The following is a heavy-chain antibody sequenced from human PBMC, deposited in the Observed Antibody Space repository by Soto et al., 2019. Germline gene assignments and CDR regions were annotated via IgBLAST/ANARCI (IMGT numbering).Heavy chain of an antibody. CDR3: AKDSDPLDSSGYYAFDI. D-gene: IGHD3-22*01. CDR1: GFTFSSYA. Sequence: GGSLRLSCAASGFTFSSYAMSWVRQTPGKGLEWVSAISGSGGSTYYADSMKGRFTISRDNSKNTLYLQMNSLRAEDTAVYYCAKDSDPLDSSGYYAFDIWGQGTMVTVSS. CDR2: ISGSGGST. V-gene: IGHV3-23*01. J-gene: IGHJ3*02.